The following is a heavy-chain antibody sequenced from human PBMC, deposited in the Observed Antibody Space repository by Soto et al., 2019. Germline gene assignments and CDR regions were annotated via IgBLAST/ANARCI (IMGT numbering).Heavy chain of an antibody. CDR3: ARAGTKDYYDSSGYNYMGLDYYYGMDV. CDR1: GGSISSYY. CDR2: IYYSGST. D-gene: IGHD3-22*01. Sequence: KSSETLSLTCTVSGGSISSYYWSWIRQPPGKGLEWIGYIYYSGSTNYNPSLKSRVTISVDTSKNQFSLKLSSVTAADTAVYYCARAGTKDYYDSSGYNYMGLDYYYGMDVWGQGTTVTVSS. J-gene: IGHJ6*02. V-gene: IGHV4-59*01.